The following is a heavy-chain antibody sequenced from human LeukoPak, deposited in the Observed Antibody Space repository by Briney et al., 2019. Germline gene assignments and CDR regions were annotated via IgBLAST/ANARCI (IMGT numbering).Heavy chain of an antibody. CDR3: ARDFYRPYYDFWSGSNYYYYMDV. CDR1: GYTFSNYG. J-gene: IGHJ6*03. Sequence: ASVKVSCKASGYTFSNYGISWVRQAPGQGLEWVGWIRGDNGNTNYAQKLQGRVTMTTDTSTSTAYMELRSLRSDDTAVYYCARDFYRPYYDFWSGSNYYYYMDVWGKGTTVTVSS. CDR2: IRGDNGNT. V-gene: IGHV1-18*01. D-gene: IGHD3-3*01.